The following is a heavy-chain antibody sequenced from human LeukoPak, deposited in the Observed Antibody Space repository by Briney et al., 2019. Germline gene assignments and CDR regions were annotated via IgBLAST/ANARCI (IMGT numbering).Heavy chain of an antibody. D-gene: IGHD3-10*01. CDR3: AREPVLLWFGELLGTLGAFDI. CDR1: GFTFSSYE. Sequence: SGGSLRLSCAASGFTFSSYEMNWVRQAPGKGLEWVSYISSSGSTIYYADSVKGRFTISRDNAKNSLYLQMNSLRAEDTAVYYRAREPVLLWFGELLGTLGAFDIWGQGTMVTVSS. V-gene: IGHV3-48*03. CDR2: ISSSGSTI. J-gene: IGHJ3*02.